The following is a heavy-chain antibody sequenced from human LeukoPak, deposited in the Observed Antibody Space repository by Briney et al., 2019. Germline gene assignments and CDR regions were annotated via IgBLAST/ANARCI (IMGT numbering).Heavy chain of an antibody. CDR2: INRSGST. Sequence: KSSETLSLTCAVYGGSFSGYYWSWIRQPPGKGLEWIGEINRSGSTNYNPSLKSRVTISVDTSKNQFSLKLSSVTAAETAVYYCARGYDLFDYWGQGTLVTVSS. J-gene: IGHJ4*02. V-gene: IGHV4-34*01. CDR3: ARGYDLFDY. CDR1: GGSFSGYY. D-gene: IGHD3-22*01.